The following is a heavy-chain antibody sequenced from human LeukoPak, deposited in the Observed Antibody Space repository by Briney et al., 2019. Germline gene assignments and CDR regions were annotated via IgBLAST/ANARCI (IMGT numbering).Heavy chain of an antibody. V-gene: IGHV4-39*01. J-gene: IGHJ4*01. D-gene: IGHD1-26*01. CDR1: GGSISSNTYY. Sequence: SETLSLTCTVSGGSISSNTYYWAWIRQPPGKGLEWIGSIYHTGTTYYNPSIKSRVTISVDTSSNRFSLQLRSVTAADTATYYCASPSKWELSDLGCWGRGTLVTVSS. CDR3: ASPSKWELSDLGC. CDR2: IYHTGTT.